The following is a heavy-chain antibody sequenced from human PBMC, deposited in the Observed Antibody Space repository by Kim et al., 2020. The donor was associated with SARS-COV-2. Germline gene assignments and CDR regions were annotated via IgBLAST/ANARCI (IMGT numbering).Heavy chain of an antibody. V-gene: IGHV4-28*01. CDR2: IYYSGST. Sequence: SETLSLTCAVSGYSISSSNWWGWIRQPPGKGLEWIGYIYYSGSTYYNPSLKSRVTMSVDTSKNQFSLKLSSVTAVDTAVYYCARSIAAAGVWFDPWGQGTLVTVSS. D-gene: IGHD6-13*01. CDR1: GYSISSSNW. J-gene: IGHJ5*02. CDR3: ARSIAAAGVWFDP.